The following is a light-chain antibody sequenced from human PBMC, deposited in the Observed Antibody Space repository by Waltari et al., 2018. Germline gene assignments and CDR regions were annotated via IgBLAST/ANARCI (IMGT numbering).Light chain of an antibody. CDR3: CSYAGSSTWV. J-gene: IGLJ3*02. CDR1: RSDVGRYNQ. Sequence: QSALTQPASVSGSPGQSITISCTGTRSDVGRYNQVSWYQQNPGKAPKLIIYKGHKWPSGVSNRFSDSKSGNTASLTISGLQAEDEADYYCCSYAGSSTWVFGGGTKLTVL. CDR2: KGH. V-gene: IGLV2-23*01.